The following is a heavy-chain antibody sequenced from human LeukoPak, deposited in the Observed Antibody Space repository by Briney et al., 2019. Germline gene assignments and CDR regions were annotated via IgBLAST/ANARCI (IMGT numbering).Heavy chain of an antibody. J-gene: IGHJ4*02. V-gene: IGHV3-21*01. Sequence: GGSLRLSCAASGFTFSAYNMNWVRQAPGKGLEWVSSISSSSNYIYYADSLKGRFTISRDNAKNSLYLQMNSLRAEDTAVYYCARGEGVSFDYWGPGTLVTVSS. CDR3: ARGEGVSFDY. CDR2: ISSSSNYI. CDR1: GFTFSAYN.